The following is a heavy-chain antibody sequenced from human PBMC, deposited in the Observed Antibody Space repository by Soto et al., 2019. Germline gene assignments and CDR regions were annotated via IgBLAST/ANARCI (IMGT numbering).Heavy chain of an antibody. V-gene: IGHV1-69*12. CDR3: ARDRVMRGNSYYYGMDV. CDR1: GGTFSNFA. D-gene: IGHD2-8*01. CDR2: IIPTFASP. J-gene: IGHJ6*02. Sequence: QVQLVQSGAEVKKPGSSVKVSCKASGGTFSNFAISWVRQAPGQGLEWMGAIIPTFASPYYAQRFQGRISITADASTTTAFMEVSSLRSADTAVYFCARDRVMRGNSYYYGMDVWGQGTTVTVSS.